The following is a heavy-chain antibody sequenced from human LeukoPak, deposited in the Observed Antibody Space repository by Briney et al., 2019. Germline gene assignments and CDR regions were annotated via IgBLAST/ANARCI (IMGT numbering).Heavy chain of an antibody. Sequence: GGSLRLSCAASGFTFSSYAMSWVRQAPGKGLEWVSAISGGSTYYADSVKGRFTISRDNSKNTLYLQMNSLRAEDTAVYYCAKDTITMVRGVSNWFDPWGQGTLVTVSS. J-gene: IGHJ5*02. D-gene: IGHD3-10*01. CDR2: ISGGST. CDR1: GFTFSSYA. V-gene: IGHV3-23*01. CDR3: AKDTITMVRGVSNWFDP.